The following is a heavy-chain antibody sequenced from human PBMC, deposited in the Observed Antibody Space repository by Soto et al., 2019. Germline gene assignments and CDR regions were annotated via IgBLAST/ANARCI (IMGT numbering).Heavy chain of an antibody. D-gene: IGHD3-22*01. J-gene: IGHJ4*02. CDR2: LYYSGRL. CDR3: ARDPGYDSSGYFVDY. V-gene: IGHV4-61*01. CDR1: GGSVSSGNYY. Sequence: KPSETLSLTCTVSGGSVSSGNYYWSWIRQPPGKGLEWIGYLYYSGRLNYNTSLRSRVTISPDTSKNQFSLKLSSVTAADTAAYYCARDPGYDSSGYFVDYWGQGTLVTVSS.